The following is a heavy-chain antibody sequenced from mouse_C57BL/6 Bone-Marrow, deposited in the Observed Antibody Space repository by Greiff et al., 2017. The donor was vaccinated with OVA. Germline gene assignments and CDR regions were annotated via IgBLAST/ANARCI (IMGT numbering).Heavy chain of an antibody. V-gene: IGHV1-69*01. CDR1: GYTFTSYW. D-gene: IGHD1-1*01. J-gene: IGHJ1*03. Sequence: QVQLQQPGAELVMPGASVKLSCKASGYTFTSYWMHWVKQRPGQGLEWIGEIDPSDSYTNYNQKFKGKSILTVDKSSSTAYMQLSSLTSEDSAVYYCARGITTVVAEDYWYFDVWGTGTTVTVSS. CDR3: ARGITTVVAEDYWYFDV. CDR2: IDPSDSYT.